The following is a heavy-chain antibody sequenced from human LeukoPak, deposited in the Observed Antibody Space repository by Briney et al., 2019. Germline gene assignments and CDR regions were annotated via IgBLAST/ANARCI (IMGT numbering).Heavy chain of an antibody. CDR2: ISGSGGGT. V-gene: IGHV3-23*01. J-gene: IGHJ4*02. Sequence: GGSLRLSCAASGFTFSTYAVNWVRQAPGKGLEWVSAISGSGGGTYYADSVKGRFTISRDNSKNTLYLQMSNLRAEDTAIYYCAKDRGRYYDSSGYYWGHYFDSWGQGILVTVST. CDR3: AKDRGRYYDSSGYYWGHYFDS. CDR1: GFTFSTYA. D-gene: IGHD3-22*01.